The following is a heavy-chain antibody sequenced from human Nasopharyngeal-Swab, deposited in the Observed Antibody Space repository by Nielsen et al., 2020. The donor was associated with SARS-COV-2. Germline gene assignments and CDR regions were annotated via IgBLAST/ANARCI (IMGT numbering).Heavy chain of an antibody. CDR2: ITGTGGST. CDR3: TRGLTGHIVQWNPSPY. CDR1: GFTFSNYA. V-gene: IGHV3-23*01. D-gene: IGHD1-14*01. Sequence: GGSLRLSCAASGFTFSNYAMSWVRQAPGRGLEWVSHITGTGGSTYYADSVKGRFTISRDNSKNTVYLQMNTLRADDTALYFCTRGLTGHIVQWNPSPYWGQGTLVTVSS. J-gene: IGHJ4*02.